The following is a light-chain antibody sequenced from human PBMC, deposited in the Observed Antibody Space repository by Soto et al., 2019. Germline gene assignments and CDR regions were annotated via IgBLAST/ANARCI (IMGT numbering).Light chain of an antibody. CDR2: GAS. CDR3: QQYSFLPRT. J-gene: IGKJ1*01. CDR1: QSVSSSY. Sequence: EIVLTQSPGTLSLSPGERATLSCRASQSVSSSYLAWYQHKPGRAPRLLIDGASSRATGIPDRFSGSGSGTDFTLTISRLEPEDFAVYYCQQYSFLPRTFGQGTKVDI. V-gene: IGKV3-20*01.